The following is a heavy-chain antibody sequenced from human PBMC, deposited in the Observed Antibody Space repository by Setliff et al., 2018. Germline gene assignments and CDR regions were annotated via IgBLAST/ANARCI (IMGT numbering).Heavy chain of an antibody. V-gene: IGHV7-4-1*01. D-gene: IGHD2-21*01. CDR3: ARDLPTEYETIRDTFDV. CDR2: INTKTATP. J-gene: IGHJ3*01. Sequence: GASVKVSCKVSGYTISSYPLSWVRQAPGQGLEWMGWINTKTATPSYTQGFTGRFVFSLDTSASTAHLQIDSLTSEDTAVYYCARDLPTEYETIRDTFDVWGQGTKVTVSS. CDR1: GYTISSYP.